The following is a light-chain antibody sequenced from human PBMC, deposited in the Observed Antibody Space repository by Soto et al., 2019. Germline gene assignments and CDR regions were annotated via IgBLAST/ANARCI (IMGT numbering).Light chain of an antibody. J-gene: IGKJ1*01. Sequence: EIVMTQFPASLSVSPGERVTLSCRASQSITRDLAWYQQKPGQAPRLLVFAASFRATDIPPRFSGSGSGTDFTLTINSLQSEDFGLYFCQEYTKWPGTFGQGTKVDIK. CDR2: AAS. V-gene: IGKV3-15*01. CDR1: QSITRD. CDR3: QEYTKWPGT.